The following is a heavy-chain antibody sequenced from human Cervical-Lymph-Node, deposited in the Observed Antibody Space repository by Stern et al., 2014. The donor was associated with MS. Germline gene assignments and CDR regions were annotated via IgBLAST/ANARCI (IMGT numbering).Heavy chain of an antibody. CDR3: ASPHPFAY. J-gene: IGHJ4*02. CDR1: GSTFTASS. Sequence: VQLEESGSELKQPGASVTVACRVSGSTFTASSISWVRQAPGRGLEWMGWINTKTGNPTYAPEFTGRFVFSLDPSVSTGFLPINSQKAAATAVYFWASPHPFAYGGQGPVVTVS. CDR2: INTKTGNP. V-gene: IGHV7-4-1*02.